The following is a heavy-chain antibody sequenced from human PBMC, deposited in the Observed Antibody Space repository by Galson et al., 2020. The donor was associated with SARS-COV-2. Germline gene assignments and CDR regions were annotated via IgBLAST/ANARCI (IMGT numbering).Heavy chain of an antibody. V-gene: IGHV2-5*02. Sequence: KMSGPTLVKPTQTLTLTCTFSGFSLSTSGVGVGWIRQPPGKALEWLALLYWDDDKRYSPSLKSRLTITKDTSKNQVVLTMTNMDPVDTATYYCAHRRSGWYVGWFDPWGQGTLVTGSS. D-gene: IGHD6-19*01. CDR1: GFSLSTSGVG. CDR2: LYWDDDK. J-gene: IGHJ5*02. CDR3: AHRRSGWYVGWFDP.